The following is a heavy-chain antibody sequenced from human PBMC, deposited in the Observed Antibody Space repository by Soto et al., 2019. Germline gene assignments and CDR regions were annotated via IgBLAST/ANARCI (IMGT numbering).Heavy chain of an antibody. CDR1: GGSISSGGYY. CDR3: ARMGMRYYFDY. V-gene: IGHV4-31*03. Sequence: QVQLQESGPGLVKPSQTLSLTCTVSGGSISSGGYYWSWIRQHPGKGLEWIGYIYYSGSTYYNPSLTSRVTISVYTSKNQFSLKLSSVTAADTAVYYCARMGMRYYFDYWGQGTLVTVSS. CDR2: IYYSGST. J-gene: IGHJ4*02. D-gene: IGHD7-27*01.